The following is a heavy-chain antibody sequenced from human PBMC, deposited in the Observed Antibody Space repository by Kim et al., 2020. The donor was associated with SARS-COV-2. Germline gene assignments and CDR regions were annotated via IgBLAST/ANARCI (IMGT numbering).Heavy chain of an antibody. Sequence: SVKVSCKASGGTFSSYAISWVRQAPGQGLEWMGGIIPIFGTANYAQKFQGRVTITADESTSTAYMELSSLRSEDTAVYYCAREHYDFWSGYTSNYYYYGMDVWGQGTTVTVSS. D-gene: IGHD3-3*01. CDR3: AREHYDFWSGYTSNYYYYGMDV. CDR2: IIPIFGTA. J-gene: IGHJ6*02. CDR1: GGTFSSYA. V-gene: IGHV1-69*13.